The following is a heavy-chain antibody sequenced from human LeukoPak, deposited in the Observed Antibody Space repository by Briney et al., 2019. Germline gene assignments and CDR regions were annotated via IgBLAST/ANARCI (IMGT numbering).Heavy chain of an antibody. CDR3: AKSLGAYGRFHS. CDR1: GFTFRTTG. Sequence: GGSLRPPFGALGFTFRTTGLTGGAQSPGKGLDGVSTFSGSGVSPDYADFVKARFTIPRDNSKNTLTLHRHSLRAGDTAVYTCAKSLGAYGRFHSGGQGTLVTVSS. V-gene: IGHV3-23*01. CDR2: FSGSGVSP. D-gene: IGHD1-26*01. J-gene: IGHJ4*02.